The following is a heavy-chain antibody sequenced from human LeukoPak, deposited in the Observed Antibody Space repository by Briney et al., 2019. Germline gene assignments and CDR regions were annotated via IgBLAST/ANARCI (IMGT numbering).Heavy chain of an antibody. V-gene: IGHV1-69*04. CDR2: IIPILGIA. Sequence: GASVKVSCKASGGTFSSYAISWVRQAPGQGLEWMGRIIPILGIANYAQKFQGRVTITADESTSTAYMELNSLRSEDTAVYYCARDHFWSGYYNLDYWGQGTLVTVSS. J-gene: IGHJ4*02. D-gene: IGHD3-3*02. CDR1: GGTFSSYA. CDR3: ARDHFWSGYYNLDY.